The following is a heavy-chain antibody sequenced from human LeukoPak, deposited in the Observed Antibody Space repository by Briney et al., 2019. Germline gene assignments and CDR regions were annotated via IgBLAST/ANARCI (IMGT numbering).Heavy chain of an antibody. V-gene: IGHV3-74*01. CDR2: ICPDGTGI. CDR1: GFIFGLYC. J-gene: IGHJ4*02. Sequence: GGSLRLSCAASGFIFGLYCMHWVRQAPGKGPMWVSRICPDGTGISYADSVKARFTTSRDNAKNTVYLQMNGLREEDTAVYYCVRDFRSADYWGQGTLVTVSS. CDR3: VRDFRSADY.